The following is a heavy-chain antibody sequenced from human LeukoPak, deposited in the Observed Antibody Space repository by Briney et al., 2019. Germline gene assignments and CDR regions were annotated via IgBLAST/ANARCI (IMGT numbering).Heavy chain of an antibody. CDR1: GGSISSYY. J-gene: IGHJ4*02. Sequence: SETLSLTCTVSGGSISSYYWGWIRQPAGKGLEWIGRIYTSGSTNYNPSLKSRVTMSVDTSKNQFSLKLSSVTAADTAVYYCARVVRLGELSYIGNLDYWGQGTLVTVSS. D-gene: IGHD3-16*02. CDR3: ARVVRLGELSYIGNLDY. CDR2: IYTSGST. V-gene: IGHV4-4*07.